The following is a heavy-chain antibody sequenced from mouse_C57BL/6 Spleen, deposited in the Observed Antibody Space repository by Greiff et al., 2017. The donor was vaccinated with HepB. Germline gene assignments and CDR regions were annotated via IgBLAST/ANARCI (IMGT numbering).Heavy chain of an antibody. CDR2: IYPGDGDT. CDR1: GYAFSSYW. J-gene: IGHJ4*01. CDR3: AKGSYALYAMDY. D-gene: IGHD2-12*01. Sequence: QVQLQQSGAELVKPGASVKISCKASGYAFSSYWMNWVKQRPGKGLEWIGQIYPGDGDTNYNGKFKGKATLTADKSSSTAYMQLSSLTSEDSAVYFCAKGSYALYAMDYWGQGTSVTVSS. V-gene: IGHV1-80*01.